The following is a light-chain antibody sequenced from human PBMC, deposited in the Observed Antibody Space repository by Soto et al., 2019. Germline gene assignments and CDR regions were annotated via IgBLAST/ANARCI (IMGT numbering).Light chain of an antibody. CDR1: QSVSTD. V-gene: IGKV3-15*01. J-gene: IGKJ1*01. Sequence: IVRTHSPATLSVSRGVRATLSCGGSQSVSTDLAWYQQRPGQAPRLLIFGASTRATGIPARFTGSGSGTEFILTISSLQSEDSAVYYCQQYNLWPPETFGQGTKVDIK. CDR3: QQYNLWPPET. CDR2: GAS.